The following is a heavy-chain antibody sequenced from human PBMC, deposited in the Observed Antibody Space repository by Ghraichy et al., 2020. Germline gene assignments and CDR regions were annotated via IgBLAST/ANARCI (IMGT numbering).Heavy chain of an antibody. Sequence: TLSLTCVVSGGSLSSYYLSWIRQSPGKGLEWIGYIYESGSANYNPSLKSRVTLSVDTSKNQISLTMSSLTAADTAVYYCARGVDIVSPAYFFDHWGQGTQVTVSS. J-gene: IGHJ4*02. D-gene: IGHD5/OR15-5a*01. V-gene: IGHV4-59*01. CDR1: GGSLSSYY. CDR2: IYESGSA. CDR3: ARGVDIVSPAYFFDH.